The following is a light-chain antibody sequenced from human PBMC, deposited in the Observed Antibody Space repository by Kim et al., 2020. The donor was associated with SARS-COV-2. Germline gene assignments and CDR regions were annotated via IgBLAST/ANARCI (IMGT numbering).Light chain of an antibody. J-gene: IGKJ1*01. CDR3: QKYNSAPWT. CDR1: QDIANS. V-gene: IGKV1-27*01. CDR2: GAA. Sequence: ASIGDRVTITCRASQDIANSLAWYQQKPGKVPHVLIDGAATLQSGVPSRFSGSGSGTEFTLTIGSLQTEDVATYYCQKYNSAPWTFGPGTKVDI.